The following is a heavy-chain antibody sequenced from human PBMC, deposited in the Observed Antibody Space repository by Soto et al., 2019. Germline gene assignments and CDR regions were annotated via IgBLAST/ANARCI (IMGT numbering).Heavy chain of an antibody. Sequence: QLQLQESGPGLVKPSETLSLTCTVSGGSISSSNYYWGWVRQPPGQGLEWIGSIYYPGNTYYNPSLKSRGPISVDTSRSQFSLRLSSVSAADTAVYYCANEAGSGCYPDWHFDLWGRGTLVTVSS. D-gene: IGHD3-10*01. V-gene: IGHV4-39*01. CDR2: IYYPGNT. CDR3: ANEAGSGCYPDWHFDL. CDR1: GGSISSSNYY. J-gene: IGHJ2*01.